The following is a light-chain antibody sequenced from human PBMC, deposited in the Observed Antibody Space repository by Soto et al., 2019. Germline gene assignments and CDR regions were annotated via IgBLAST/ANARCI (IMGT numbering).Light chain of an antibody. CDR1: SSDVGGYNY. CDR3: PSYASSNNFYV. V-gene: IGLV2-8*01. J-gene: IGLJ1*01. Sequence: QSVLTQPPSASGSPGQSVTISCTGTSSDVGGYNYVSWYQQHPGKAPKLMIYEVSKRPSGVPDRFSGSKSGNTASLTVSGLQAEVEADYYCPSYASSNNFYVFGTGSKITIL. CDR2: EVS.